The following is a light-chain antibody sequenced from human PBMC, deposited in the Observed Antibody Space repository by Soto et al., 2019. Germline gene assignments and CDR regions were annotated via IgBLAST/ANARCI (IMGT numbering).Light chain of an antibody. CDR2: GNN. CDR3: QSYDNSLSAWV. Sequence: QSVLTQPPSVSGAPGQRVTISCTGSSSNIGAGYDVHWYHQLPGTAPKLLIYGNNNRPSGVPDRFSGSKSGTSASLAITGLQAEDEADFYCQSYDNSLSAWVFGGGTKLTVL. V-gene: IGLV1-40*01. J-gene: IGLJ3*02. CDR1: SSNIGAGYD.